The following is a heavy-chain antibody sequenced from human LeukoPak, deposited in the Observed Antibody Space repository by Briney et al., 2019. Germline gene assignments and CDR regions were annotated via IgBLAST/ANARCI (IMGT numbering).Heavy chain of an antibody. CDR1: GFTFDDYA. J-gene: IGHJ4*02. CDR2: ISWNSGSI. V-gene: IGHV3-9*01. Sequence: GRSLRLSCAASGFTFDDYAMPWVRQAPGKGLEWVSGISWNSGSIGYADSVKGRFTISRDNAKNSLYLQMNSLRAEDTALYYCAKEGRFGEFLGYFFDYWGQGTLVTVSS. D-gene: IGHD3-10*01. CDR3: AKEGRFGEFLGYFFDY.